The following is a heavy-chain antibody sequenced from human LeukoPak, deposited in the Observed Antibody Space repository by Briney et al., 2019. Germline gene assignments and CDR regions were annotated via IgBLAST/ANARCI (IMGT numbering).Heavy chain of an antibody. J-gene: IGHJ4*02. D-gene: IGHD1-26*01. V-gene: IGHV3-64*01. CDR1: GFTFSRYA. CDR3: ARRGSYYGDSMDY. Sequence: GGSLRLSCAASGFTFSRYAMHSVRQAPGKGLEYVSAISSNGGSTYYANSVKGRFTISRDNSKNTLYLQMGSLRAEDMAVYYCARRGSYYGDSMDYWGQGTLVTVSS. CDR2: ISSNGGST.